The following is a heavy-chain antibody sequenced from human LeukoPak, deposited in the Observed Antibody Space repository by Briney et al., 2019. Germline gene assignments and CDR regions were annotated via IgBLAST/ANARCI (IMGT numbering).Heavy chain of an antibody. CDR3: ARGDCSSTSCHRGSGYYYYGMDV. Sequence: GGSLRLSCAASGFTFSSYGMHWVRQAPGKGLEWVAVIWYDGSNKYYADSVKGRFTISRDNSKNTPYLQMNSLRAEDTAVYYCARGDCSSTSCHRGSGYYYYGMDVWGQGTTVTVSS. J-gene: IGHJ6*02. V-gene: IGHV3-33*01. CDR1: GFTFSSYG. D-gene: IGHD2-2*01. CDR2: IWYDGSNK.